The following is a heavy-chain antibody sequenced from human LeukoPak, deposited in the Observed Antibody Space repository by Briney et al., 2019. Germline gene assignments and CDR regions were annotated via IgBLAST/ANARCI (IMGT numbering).Heavy chain of an antibody. J-gene: IGHJ4*02. CDR3: ARAGRYFDWLSFFDY. CDR1: GFTFSSYW. CDR2: IKQDGSEK. D-gene: IGHD3-9*01. V-gene: IGHV3-7*03. Sequence: PGGSLRLSCAASGFTFSSYWMSWVRQAPGKGLEGVADIKQDGSEKYYVDSVKGRFTISRDNVKNSLYLQMNSLRAEDTAVYYCARAGRYFDWLSFFDYWGQGTLVTVSS.